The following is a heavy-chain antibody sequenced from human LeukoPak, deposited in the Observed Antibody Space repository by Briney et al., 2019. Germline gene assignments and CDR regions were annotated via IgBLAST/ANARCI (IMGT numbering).Heavy chain of an antibody. CDR3: ARTEVGSNVPFDS. D-gene: IGHD1-26*01. CDR2: IYPGDSDT. J-gene: IGHJ4*02. Sequence: GESLKISCKGSGYSFTSYWIGWVRQMPGKGLEWMGIIYPGDSDTKYSPSFEGQVTISADKSISTAYLQWTTLKASDTAMYYCARTEVGSNVPFDSWGQGTLVTVSS. CDR1: GYSFTSYW. V-gene: IGHV5-51*01.